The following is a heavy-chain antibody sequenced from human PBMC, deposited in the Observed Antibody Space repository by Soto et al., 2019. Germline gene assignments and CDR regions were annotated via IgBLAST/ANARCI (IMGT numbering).Heavy chain of an antibody. Sequence: QVQLVQSGAEVKKPGSSVKVSCKASGGTFSSYTISWVRQAPGQGLEWMGRIIPILGIANYAQKFQGRVTSTADKATSRAYVELSSLRSEDTAVYYCAREWGDYDSSGYYDYWGQGTLVTVSS. CDR3: AREWGDYDSSGYYDY. J-gene: IGHJ4*02. V-gene: IGHV1-69*08. CDR2: IIPILGIA. D-gene: IGHD3-22*01. CDR1: GGTFSSYT.